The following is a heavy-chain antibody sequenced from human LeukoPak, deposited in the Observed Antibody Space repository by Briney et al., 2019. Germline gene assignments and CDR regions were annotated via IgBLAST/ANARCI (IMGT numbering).Heavy chain of an antibody. CDR2: IIPIFGTA. CDR1: GGTFSSYA. V-gene: IGHV1-69*05. CDR3: ARSIFLVGAPTFDY. D-gene: IGHD1-26*01. J-gene: IGHJ4*02. Sequence: ASVKVSCKASGGTFSSYAISWVRQAPGQGLEWMGGIIPIFGTANYAQKFRGRVTITTDESTSTAYMELSSLRPEDTAVYYCARSIFLVGAPTFDYWGQGTLVTVSS.